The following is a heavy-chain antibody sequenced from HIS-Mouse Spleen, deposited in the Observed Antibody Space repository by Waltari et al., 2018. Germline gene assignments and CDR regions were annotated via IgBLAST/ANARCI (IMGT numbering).Heavy chain of an antibody. CDR1: GFTFSSYG. V-gene: IGHV3-30*18. CDR2: ILYDGSNK. Sequence: QVQLVESGGGVVQPGRSLRLSCAASGFTFSSYGMHWVRQAPGKGVGWVEVILYDGSNKYYADSVTGRFTISRDNSKNTLYLQMNSLRAEDTAVYYCAKASSGWLDYWGQGTLVTVSS. CDR3: AKASSGWLDY. D-gene: IGHD6-19*01. J-gene: IGHJ4*02.